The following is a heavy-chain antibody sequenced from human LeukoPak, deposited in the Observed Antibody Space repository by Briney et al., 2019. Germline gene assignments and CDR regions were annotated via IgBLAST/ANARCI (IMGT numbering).Heavy chain of an antibody. CDR2: ISGGGSST. Sequence: GGSLRLSCAASGFAFSSYAMTWVRQAPGKGLEWVSAISGGGSSTYYADSVKGRFTISRDNSKNTLYLQMNSLRAEDTAVYYCAKDGGRLWFREWGQGTLVTVSS. CDR1: GFAFSSYA. D-gene: IGHD3-10*01. CDR3: AKDGGRLWFRE. V-gene: IGHV3-23*01. J-gene: IGHJ4*02.